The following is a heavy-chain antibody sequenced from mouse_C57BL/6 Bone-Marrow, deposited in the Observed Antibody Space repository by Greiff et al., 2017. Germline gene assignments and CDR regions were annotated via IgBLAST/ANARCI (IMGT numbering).Heavy chain of an antibody. D-gene: IGHD1-1*02. Sequence: VKLQESGAELMKPGASVKLSCKATGYTFTGYWIEWVKQRPGHGLEWIGEILPGSGSTNYSEKFKGKATFTADTSSNTAYMQLSSLTTEDSAIYYCAREPLVDFDYWGQGTTLTVSS. CDR3: AREPLVDFDY. CDR2: ILPGSGST. V-gene: IGHV1-9*01. J-gene: IGHJ2*01. CDR1: GYTFTGYW.